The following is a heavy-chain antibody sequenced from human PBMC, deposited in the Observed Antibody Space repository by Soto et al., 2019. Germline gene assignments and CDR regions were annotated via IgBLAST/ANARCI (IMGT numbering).Heavy chain of an antibody. J-gene: IGHJ4*02. V-gene: IGHV4-39*01. Sequence: QLQLQESGPGLVKPSETLSLTCTVSGGSISSSSYYWGWIRQPTGKGLEWIGSIYYSGNTYYNPSLKSRVTISVDTSKNQFSLKLTSVTAADTAVYYCASLIKKGSGWKGPDSWGQGTLVTVSS. CDR2: IYYSGNT. CDR3: ASLIKKGSGWKGPDS. D-gene: IGHD3-22*01. CDR1: GGSISSSSYY.